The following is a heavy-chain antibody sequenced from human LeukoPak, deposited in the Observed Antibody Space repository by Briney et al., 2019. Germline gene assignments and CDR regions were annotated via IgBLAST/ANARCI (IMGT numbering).Heavy chain of an antibody. CDR3: ARQRGPVTDFDY. D-gene: IGHD4-11*01. Sequence: PSETLSLTCTVSGGSISSYYWSWIRQPPGKGLEWIGYIYYSGSTNYNPSLKSRVTISVDTSKNQFSLKLSSVTAADTAVYYCARQRGPVTDFDYWGQGTLVTVSA. CDR1: GGSISSYY. V-gene: IGHV4-59*08. CDR2: IYYSGST. J-gene: IGHJ4*02.